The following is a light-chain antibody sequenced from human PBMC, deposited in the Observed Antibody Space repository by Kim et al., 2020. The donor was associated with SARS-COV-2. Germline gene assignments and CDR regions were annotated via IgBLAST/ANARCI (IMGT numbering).Light chain of an antibody. Sequence: QSALTQPASVSGSPGQSITISCTGTSSDVGAYNHVSWYQQYAGRAPRLMIYEVHNRPSGVSNRFSGSKSGNTASLTISGLQPEDEADYYCNSYRTSNIWVFGGGTQLTVL. J-gene: IGLJ3*02. CDR2: EVH. CDR3: NSYRTSNIWV. V-gene: IGLV2-14*01. CDR1: SSDVGAYNH.